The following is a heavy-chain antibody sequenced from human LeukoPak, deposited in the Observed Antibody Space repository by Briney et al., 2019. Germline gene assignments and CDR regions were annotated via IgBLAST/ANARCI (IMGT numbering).Heavy chain of an antibody. V-gene: IGHV1-2*02. Sequence: ASVKVSCKASGYTFTGYYMHWVRQAPGQGLEWMGWINPNSGGTNYAQKFQGRVTMTRDTSISTAYMELSRLRSDDTAVYYCARVSGITMIVVVMGFDYWGQGTLVTVSS. CDR2: INPNSGGT. CDR1: GYTFTGYY. CDR3: ARVSGITMIVVVMGFDY. J-gene: IGHJ4*02. D-gene: IGHD3-22*01.